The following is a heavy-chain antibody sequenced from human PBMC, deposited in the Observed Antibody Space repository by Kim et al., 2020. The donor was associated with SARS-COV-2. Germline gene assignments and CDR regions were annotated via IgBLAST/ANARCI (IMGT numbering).Heavy chain of an antibody. CDR2: INQDGSAK. CDR1: GFTFNNYW. D-gene: IGHD1-26*01. J-gene: IGHJ3*02. CDR3: ARDLSGSKDAFDI. V-gene: IGHV3-7*03. Sequence: GGSLRLSCAASGFTFNNYWMSWVRQATGEGLECVANINQDGSAKYYVGSVKGRFTVSRDNAENSLYLQMSGLRAEDTAVYYCARDLSGSKDAFDIWGQGTMVTVSS.